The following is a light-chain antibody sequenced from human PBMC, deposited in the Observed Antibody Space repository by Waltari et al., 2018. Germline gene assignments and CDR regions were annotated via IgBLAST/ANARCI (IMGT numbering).Light chain of an antibody. Sequence: SSEVTQDPAVSVALGQTVRITCQGSTLRSHYASWYQRKPGQAPLLVIYARGNRPSGIPARFSGSSSGDTAALTITGAQAEDEADYYCNARAGSGQPPFVVFGGGTRLTVL. CDR2: ARG. J-gene: IGLJ2*01. V-gene: IGLV3-19*01. CDR3: NARAGSGQPPFVV. CDR1: TLRSHY.